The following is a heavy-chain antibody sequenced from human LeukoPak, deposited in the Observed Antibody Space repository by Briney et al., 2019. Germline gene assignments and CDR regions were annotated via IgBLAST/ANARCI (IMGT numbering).Heavy chain of an antibody. D-gene: IGHD5-24*01. CDR1: GFTFSSYG. J-gene: IGHJ6*02. Sequence: PGGSLRLSCAASGFTFSSYGMHWVRQAPGKGLEWVAVISYDGSNKYYADSVKGRFTISRDNSKNTLYLQMNSLRAEDTAVYYCARDRPRWAMDVWGQGTTVTVSS. V-gene: IGHV3-30*03. CDR2: ISYDGSNK. CDR3: ARDRPRWAMDV.